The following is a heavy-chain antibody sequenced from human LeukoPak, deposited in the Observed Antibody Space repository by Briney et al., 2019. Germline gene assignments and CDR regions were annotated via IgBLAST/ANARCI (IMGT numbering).Heavy chain of an antibody. J-gene: IGHJ4*02. CDR1: GGSFSGYY. V-gene: IGHV4-34*01. Sequence: PETLSLTCAVYGGSFSGYYWSWIRQPPGKGLEWIGEINHSGSTNYNPSLKSRVTISVDTSKNQFSLKLSSVTAADTAVYYCARVRVISGYSYGNFDYWGQGTLVTVSS. D-gene: IGHD5-18*01. CDR3: ARVRVISGYSYGNFDY. CDR2: INHSGST.